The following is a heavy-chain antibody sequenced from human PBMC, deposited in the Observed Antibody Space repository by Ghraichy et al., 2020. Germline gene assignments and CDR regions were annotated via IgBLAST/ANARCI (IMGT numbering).Heavy chain of an antibody. Sequence: SETLSLTCTVSGGSISSGGYYWSWIRQHPGKGLEWIGYIYYSGSTYYNPSLKSRVTISVDTSKNQFSLKLSSVTAADTAVYYCARDYYDSSGYPRGGFDPWGQGTLVTVSS. CDR3: ARDYYDSSGYPRGGFDP. J-gene: IGHJ5*02. CDR2: IYYSGST. V-gene: IGHV4-31*03. D-gene: IGHD3-22*01. CDR1: GGSISSGGYY.